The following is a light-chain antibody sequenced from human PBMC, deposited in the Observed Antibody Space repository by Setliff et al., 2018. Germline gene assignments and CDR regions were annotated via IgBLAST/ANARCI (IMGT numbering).Light chain of an antibody. J-gene: IGLJ1*01. CDR2: AND. CDR3: QSCDSSLSGFV. Sequence: QSVLTQPPSVSGAPGQRVTISCTGSSSNIGAGYDVHWYQQLPGRAPKLLIYANDXXXSGXPXXXXXXXSXXXXSLAITGLQAEDEADYYCQSCDSSLSGFVFGTGTKVTVL. V-gene: IGLV1-40*01. CDR1: SSNIGAGYD.